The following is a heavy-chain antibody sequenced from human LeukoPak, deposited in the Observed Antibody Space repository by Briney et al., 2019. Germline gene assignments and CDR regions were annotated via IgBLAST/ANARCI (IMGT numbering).Heavy chain of an antibody. J-gene: IGHJ4*02. CDR2: IYYSGST. D-gene: IGHD3-9*01. V-gene: IGHV4-59*12. Sequence: SETLSLTCTVSGGSISSYYWSWIRQPPGKGLEWIGYIYYSGSTNYNPSLKSRVTISVDTSKNQFSLKLSSVTAADTAVYYCARVDYDILTGYYQVDYWGQGTLVTVSS. CDR3: ARVDYDILTGYYQVDY. CDR1: GGSISSYY.